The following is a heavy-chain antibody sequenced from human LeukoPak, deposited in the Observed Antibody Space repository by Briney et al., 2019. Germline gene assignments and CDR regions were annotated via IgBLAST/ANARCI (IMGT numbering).Heavy chain of an antibody. V-gene: IGHV4-59*08. J-gene: IGHJ5*02. CDR2: ISYSGIT. Sequence: PPETLSLTCTVSGGSISNDFWSRIRQPPGKGLEWIGYISYSGITNYNPSLKSRVTISVDTSKNQFSLRLRSVTAADPAVYFCAGDIAAINIPGSRLDPWGQGTLVTVSS. CDR3: AGDIAAINIPGSRLDP. D-gene: IGHD6-13*01. CDR1: GGSISNDF.